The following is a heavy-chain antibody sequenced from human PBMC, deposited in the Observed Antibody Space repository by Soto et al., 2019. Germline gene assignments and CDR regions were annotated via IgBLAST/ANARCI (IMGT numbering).Heavy chain of an antibody. CDR1: GFTFSSYG. Sequence: QVQLVESGAGVVQPGRSLRLSCEASGFTFSSYGMHWVRQAQGKGLEWMAVIWYDGNSKDYGDCVRGRFTVYRDNSKNTLYLQMDSLGAEDRAVYYCARDSSSGEGFDLWGQGTLVTVSS. V-gene: IGHV3-33*01. J-gene: IGHJ4*02. CDR3: ARDSSSGEGFDL. D-gene: IGHD7-27*01. CDR2: IWYDGNSK.